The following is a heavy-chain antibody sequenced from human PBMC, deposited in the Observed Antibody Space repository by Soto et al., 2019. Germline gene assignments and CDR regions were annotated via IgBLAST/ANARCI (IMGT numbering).Heavy chain of an antibody. CDR2: IYYSGST. Sequence: SETLSLTCIVSGGSMNTYYWGWFRQPPGKGLEWVGYIYYSGSTTYSPSLKSRVTISVDTSKNQFSLKLDSVTAADTAVYYCARLGGYYQAFDQWGQGSLVTVSS. CDR3: ARLGGYYQAFDQ. CDR1: GGSMNTYY. V-gene: IGHV4-59*08. D-gene: IGHD3-22*01. J-gene: IGHJ4*02.